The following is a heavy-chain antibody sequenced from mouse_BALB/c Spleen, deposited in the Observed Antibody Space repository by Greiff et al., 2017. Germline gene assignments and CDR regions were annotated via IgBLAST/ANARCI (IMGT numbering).Heavy chain of an antibody. D-gene: IGHD2-2*01. V-gene: IGHV5-12-1*01. CDR3: ARHAGYGFAMDY. Sequence: DVQLQESGGGLVKPGGSLKLSCAASGFAFSSYDMSWVRQTPEKRLEWVAYISSGGGSTYYPDTVKGRFTISRDNAKNTLYLQMSSLKSEDTAMYYCARHAGYGFAMDYWGQGTSVTVSS. CDR1: GFAFSSYD. CDR2: ISSGGGST. J-gene: IGHJ4*01.